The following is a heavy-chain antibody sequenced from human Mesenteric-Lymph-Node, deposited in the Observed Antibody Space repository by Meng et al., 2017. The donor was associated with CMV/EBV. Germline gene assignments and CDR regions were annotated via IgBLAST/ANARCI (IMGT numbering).Heavy chain of an antibody. Sequence: GESLKISCAASGFTFSSYDMNWVRQAPGKGLEWVAVIWYDGSNKDYADSVKGRFTISRGNSKNTVSLQMNSLRAEDTAVYYCVKKAWQRLGQREGHYFDSWGQGTLVTVSS. CDR2: IWYDGSNK. CDR1: GFTFSSYD. J-gene: IGHJ4*02. V-gene: IGHV3-33*08. CDR3: VKKAWQRLGQREGHYFDS. D-gene: IGHD6-25*01.